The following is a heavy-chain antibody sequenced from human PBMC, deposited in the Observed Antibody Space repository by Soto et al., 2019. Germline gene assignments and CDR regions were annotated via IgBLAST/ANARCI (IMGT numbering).Heavy chain of an antibody. CDR2: ISPMFGAA. J-gene: IGHJ4*02. V-gene: IGHV1-69*19. CDR3: AREVQVHTPAFLY. D-gene: IGHD3-10*01. Sequence: QVQLVQSGAEMKKPGSSVKVSCQSSGGTFNTYAMNWVRQAPGQGPEWMGDISPMFGAANYAPKFQGRVTITADESTGTSYMQLSSLTSEDTALYFCAREVQVHTPAFLYGGQGTLVTVSS. CDR1: GGTFNTYA.